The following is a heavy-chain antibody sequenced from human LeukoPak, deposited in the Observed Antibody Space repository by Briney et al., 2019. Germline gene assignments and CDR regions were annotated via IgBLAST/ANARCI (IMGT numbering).Heavy chain of an antibody. J-gene: IGHJ4*02. V-gene: IGHV3-7*01. CDR3: ARDQRYSSGYYYSLHDY. CDR2: IKQDGSEK. D-gene: IGHD3-22*01. Sequence: PGGSLRLSCAASGFTFSSYWMSWVRQAPGKGLEGVANIKQDGSEKYYVDSVKGRFTISRDNAKNSLYLQMNSLRAEDTAVYYCARDQRYSSGYYYSLHDYWGQGTLVTVSS. CDR1: GFTFSSYW.